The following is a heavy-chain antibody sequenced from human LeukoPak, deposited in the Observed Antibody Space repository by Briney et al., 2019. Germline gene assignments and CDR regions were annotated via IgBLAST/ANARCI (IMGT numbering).Heavy chain of an antibody. Sequence: GGSLRLSCAASGFTFSSYWMHWVRQAPGKGLEWVSSIGSSSDYIYYADSVKDRFTISRDNAKNSLYLQMNSLRAEDTAIYYCARTYGGDGGQRFDYWGQGTLVTVSS. CDR2: IGSSSDYI. V-gene: IGHV3-21*01. CDR1: GFTFSSYW. D-gene: IGHD2-21*02. J-gene: IGHJ4*02. CDR3: ARTYGGDGGQRFDY.